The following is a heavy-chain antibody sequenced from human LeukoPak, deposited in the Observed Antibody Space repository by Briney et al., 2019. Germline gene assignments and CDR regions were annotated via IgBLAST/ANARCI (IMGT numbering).Heavy chain of an antibody. CDR3: ARRSGGNSGPFDY. CDR2: ISGSGGDT. J-gene: IGHJ4*02. D-gene: IGHD4-23*01. CDR1: GFTFSSHA. V-gene: IGHV3-23*01. Sequence: GGSLRLSCAASGFTFSSHAMGWVRQAPGKGLDWASAISGSGGDTYSADSVKGRSTISRDNSKSTVYLQMNNLGAGDTALYYCARRSGGNSGPFDYWGQGTLVAVSS.